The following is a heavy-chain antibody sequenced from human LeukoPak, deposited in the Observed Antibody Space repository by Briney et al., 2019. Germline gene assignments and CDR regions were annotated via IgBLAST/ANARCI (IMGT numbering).Heavy chain of an antibody. V-gene: IGHV3-7*01. Sequence: GGSLRLSCAASGFTFSSYWMSLVRQAPGKGLEWVANIKQDGSEKYYVDSVKGRFTISRDNAKNSLYLQMNSLRAEDTAVYYCARESSRMYYYYMDVWGKGTTVTVPS. CDR3: ARESSRMYYYYMDV. CDR1: GFTFSSYW. J-gene: IGHJ6*03. CDR2: IKQDGSEK. D-gene: IGHD6-13*01.